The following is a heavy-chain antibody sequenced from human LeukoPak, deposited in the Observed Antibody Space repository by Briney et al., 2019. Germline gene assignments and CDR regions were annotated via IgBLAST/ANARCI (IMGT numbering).Heavy chain of an antibody. Sequence: GGSLRLSCAASGFTFSSYGMRWVRQAPGKGLEWVAVIWYDGSNKYYADSVKGRFTISRDNAKNSLYLQMNSLRAEDTAVYYCARDGDYYGSGSYSSRWGQGTLVTVSS. CDR1: GFTFSSYG. V-gene: IGHV3-33*01. CDR2: IWYDGSNK. J-gene: IGHJ4*02. CDR3: ARDGDYYGSGSYSSR. D-gene: IGHD3-10*01.